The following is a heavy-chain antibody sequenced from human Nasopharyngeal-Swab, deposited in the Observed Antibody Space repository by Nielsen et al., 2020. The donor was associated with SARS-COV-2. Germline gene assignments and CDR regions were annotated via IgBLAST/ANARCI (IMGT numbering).Heavy chain of an antibody. CDR1: GYTFSTYG. V-gene: IGHV1-18*01. Sequence: ASVKVSCKTSGYTFSTYGIAWVRQAPRQALEWVGWISTYNGDTKYDQKVQDRVTMTTDTFTNTAFLELRSLRFDDTAVYYCARAPLIWVGGGYAFHIWGQGTLITVSS. CDR3: ARAPLIWVGGGYAFHI. CDR2: ISTYNGDT. J-gene: IGHJ3*02. D-gene: IGHD3-10*01.